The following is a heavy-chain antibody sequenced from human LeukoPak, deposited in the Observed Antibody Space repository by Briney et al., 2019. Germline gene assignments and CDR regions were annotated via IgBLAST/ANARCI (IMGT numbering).Heavy chain of an antibody. J-gene: IGHJ4*02. CDR3: TTGVDTAMVSDY. V-gene: IGHV3-15*01. CDR2: IKSKTDGGTT. D-gene: IGHD5-18*01. CDR1: GFTFSNAW. Sequence: PGGSLGLSCAASGFTFSNAWMSWVRQAPGKGLEWVGRIKSKTDGGTTDYAAPVKGRFTTSRDDSKNTLYLQMNSLKTEDTAVYYCTTGVDTAMVSDYWGQGTLVTVSS.